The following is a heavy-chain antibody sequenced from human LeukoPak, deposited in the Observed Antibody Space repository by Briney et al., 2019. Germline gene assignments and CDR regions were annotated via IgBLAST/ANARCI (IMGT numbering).Heavy chain of an antibody. V-gene: IGHV1-46*01. CDR1: GYTFTSNY. CDR3: ARDNSVRDEAWWFNP. J-gene: IGHJ5*02. Sequence: GASVKVSCKAFGYTFTSNYMHWVRQAPGQGPAWMGVISPSGGSSTYAQKFQGRVTLTRDMSTSTDYLELSSLRSEDTAVYYCARDNSVRDEAWWFNPWGQGTLVTVSS. CDR2: ISPSGGSS. D-gene: IGHD5-24*01.